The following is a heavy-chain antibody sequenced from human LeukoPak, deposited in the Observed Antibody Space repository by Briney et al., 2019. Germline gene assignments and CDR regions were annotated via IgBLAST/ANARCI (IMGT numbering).Heavy chain of an antibody. CDR2: ISSTASMI. Sequence: SGGSLRLSCAASGFTFSGYYMSWIRQAPGKGLEWVSYISSTASMIYYADSVKGRFTISRDNAKSSLYLQMNSLRAEDTAEYYCARESGYSFNLWGQGTLVTVSS. CDR3: ARESGYSFNL. D-gene: IGHD5-18*01. CDR1: GFTFSGYY. J-gene: IGHJ5*02. V-gene: IGHV3-11*01.